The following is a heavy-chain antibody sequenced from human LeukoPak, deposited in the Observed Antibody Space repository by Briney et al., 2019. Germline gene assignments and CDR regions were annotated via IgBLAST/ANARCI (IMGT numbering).Heavy chain of an antibody. CDR1: GYSFATYW. V-gene: IGHV5-51*01. D-gene: IGHD2-21*01. CDR2: IYPGDSDT. CDR3: ARRGYCGGDCYSDY. J-gene: IGHJ4*02. Sequence: GESLKISCKGSGYSFATYWIGWVRQVPGKGLEWMGIIYPGDSDTRYSPSFQGQVTISADKSISTAFPQWSSLKASDTAMYYCARRGYCGGDCYSDYWGQGTLVTVSS.